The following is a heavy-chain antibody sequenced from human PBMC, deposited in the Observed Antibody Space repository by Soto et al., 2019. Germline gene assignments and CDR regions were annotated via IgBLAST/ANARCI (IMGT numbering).Heavy chain of an antibody. D-gene: IGHD6-13*01. V-gene: IGHV3-30-3*01. J-gene: IGHJ4*02. CDR3: ARVGGSSSWYPFDY. Sequence: GGSLRLSCAASGFTFSSYAMHWVRQAPGKGLEWVAVISYDGSNKYYADSVKGRFTISRDNSKNTLYLQMNSLRAEDTAVYYCARVGGSSSWYPFDYWGQGTLVTVSS. CDR1: GFTFSSYA. CDR2: ISYDGSNK.